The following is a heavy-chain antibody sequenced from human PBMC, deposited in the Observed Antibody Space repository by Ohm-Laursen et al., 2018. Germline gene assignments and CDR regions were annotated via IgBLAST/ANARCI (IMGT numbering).Heavy chain of an antibody. J-gene: IGHJ4*02. Sequence: GSLRLSCAASGFTFSSYAMSWVRQAPGKGLEWVSAISGSGGSTHYADSVKGRFTISRDNSKNTVSLQMNSLRADDTAVYFCAMKIPGSRPFDYWGQGTLVTVSS. CDR3: AMKIPGSRPFDY. V-gene: IGHV3-23*01. D-gene: IGHD2-2*02. CDR1: GFTFSSYA. CDR2: ISGSGGST.